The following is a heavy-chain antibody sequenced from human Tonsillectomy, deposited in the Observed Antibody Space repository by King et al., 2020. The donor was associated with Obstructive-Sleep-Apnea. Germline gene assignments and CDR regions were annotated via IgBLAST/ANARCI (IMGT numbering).Heavy chain of an antibody. CDR3: ARDKVLSGRLHY. V-gene: IGHV3-30-3*01. J-gene: IGHJ4*02. CDR2: ISYDGSNK. Sequence: VQLVQSGGGVVQPGRSLRLSCAASGFTFSSYAMHWVRQAPGKGLEWVALISYDGSNKYYADSVKGRFTISRDNSKNTLYLQMNSLRAEDTAVYYCARDKVLSGRLHYWGQGTLVTVSS. D-gene: IGHD1-26*01. CDR1: GFTFSSYA.